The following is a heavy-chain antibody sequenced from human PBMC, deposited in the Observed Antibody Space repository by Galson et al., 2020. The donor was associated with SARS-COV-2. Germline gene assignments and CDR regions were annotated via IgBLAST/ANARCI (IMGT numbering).Heavy chain of an antibody. J-gene: IGHJ4*02. V-gene: IGHV4-39*07. CDR3: ARDLGYCTGGVCDTGGNDFDY. Sequence: SETLSLTCTVSGGSISSSSYYWGCIRQPPGKGLEWIGSIYYSGSTYYNPSLKSRVTISVDTSKNQFSLKLSSVTAADTAVYYCARDLGYCTGGVCDTGGNDFDYWGQGTLVTVSS. CDR1: GGSISSSSYY. CDR2: IYYSGST. D-gene: IGHD2-8*02.